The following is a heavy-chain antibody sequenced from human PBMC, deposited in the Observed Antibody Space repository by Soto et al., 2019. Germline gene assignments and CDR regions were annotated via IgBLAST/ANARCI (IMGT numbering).Heavy chain of an antibody. CDR3: AKDQEDRGSNDY. J-gene: IGHJ4*02. CDR1: GFTFSSYA. D-gene: IGHD3-10*01. V-gene: IGHV3-23*01. Sequence: EVQLLESGGGLVQPGESLRLSCAGYGFTFSSYAMNWVRQAPGKGLEWVSAISGSGSSTYYADSVKGRFTISRDNSKNTLYLQMNSLRADDTAVYYCAKDQEDRGSNDYWGQGTLVTVSS. CDR2: ISGSGSST.